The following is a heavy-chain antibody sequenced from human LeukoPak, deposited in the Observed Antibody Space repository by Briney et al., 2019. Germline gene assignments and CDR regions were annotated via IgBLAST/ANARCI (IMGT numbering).Heavy chain of an antibody. D-gene: IGHD2-2*01. CDR1: GGSISSSSYY. J-gene: IGHJ4*02. CDR2: IYYSGST. Sequence: SETLSLTCTVSGGSISSSSYYWGWIRQPPGKGLEWIGSIYYSGSTYYNPSLKSRVTISVDTSKNQFSLKLSSVTAADTAVYYCAIQGGYCSSTSCYGHHFDYWGQGTLVTVSS. V-gene: IGHV4-39*01. CDR3: AIQGGYCSSTSCYGHHFDY.